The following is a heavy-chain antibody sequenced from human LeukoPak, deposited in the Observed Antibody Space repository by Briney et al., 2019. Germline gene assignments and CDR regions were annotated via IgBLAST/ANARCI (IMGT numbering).Heavy chain of an antibody. CDR2: ISSSGSTI. D-gene: IGHD2-2*01. CDR1: GFTFSSYE. V-gene: IGHV3-48*03. J-gene: IGHJ6*03. CDR3: ARVPYCSSTSCYLYYYYYYMDV. Sequence: PGGSLRLSCAASGFTFSSYEMNWVRQAPGKGLEWVSYISSSGSTIYYADSVKGRFTISRDNAKNSLYLQMNSLRAEDTAVYYCARVPYCSSTSCYLYYYYYYMDVWGKGTTVTISS.